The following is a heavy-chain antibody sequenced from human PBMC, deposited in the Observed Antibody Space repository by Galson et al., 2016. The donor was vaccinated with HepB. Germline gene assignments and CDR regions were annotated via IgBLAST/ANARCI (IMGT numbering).Heavy chain of an antibody. CDR1: GFTFSSYG. CDR2: ISYDGSNK. J-gene: IGHJ4*02. Sequence: SLRLSCAASGFTFSSYGMHWVRQAPGKGLEWVAVISYDGSNKYYVDSVKGRFTISRDNSKNTLYLQMNSLRAEDTAVYYCAKDGRVHQTYDRGAAAFDYWGQGTLVTVSS. V-gene: IGHV3-30*18. D-gene: IGHD3-10*02. CDR3: AKDGRVHQTYDRGAAAFDY.